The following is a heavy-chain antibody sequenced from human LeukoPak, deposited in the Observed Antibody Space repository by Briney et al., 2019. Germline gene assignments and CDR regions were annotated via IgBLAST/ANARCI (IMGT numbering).Heavy chain of an antibody. CDR3: ASLQDIVVVPADPDAFDI. D-gene: IGHD2-2*01. Sequence: SETLSLTCTVSGGSISSSSYYWGWIRQPPGKGLEWIGSIYYSGSTYYNPSLKSRVTISVDTSKNQFSLKLSSVTAADTAVYYCASLQDIVVVPADPDAFDIWGQGTMVTVSS. CDR2: IYYSGST. J-gene: IGHJ3*02. V-gene: IGHV4-39*07. CDR1: GGSISSSSYY.